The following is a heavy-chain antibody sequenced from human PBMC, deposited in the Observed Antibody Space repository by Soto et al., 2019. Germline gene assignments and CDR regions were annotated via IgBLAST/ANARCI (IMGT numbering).Heavy chain of an antibody. D-gene: IGHD3-22*01. CDR2: IIPILGIA. Sequence: QVQLVQSGAEVKKPGSSVKVSCKASGGTFSSYTISWVRQAPGQGLEWMGRIIPILGIANYAQKFQGRVTITADKSTSTAYMELRSLRSEDTAVYYCARVYYDSSGYLDYWGQGTLVTVSS. CDR1: GGTFSSYT. V-gene: IGHV1-69*02. J-gene: IGHJ4*02. CDR3: ARVYYDSSGYLDY.